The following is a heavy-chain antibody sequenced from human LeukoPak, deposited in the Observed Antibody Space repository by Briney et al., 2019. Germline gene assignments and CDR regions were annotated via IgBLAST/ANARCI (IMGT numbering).Heavy chain of an antibody. CDR2: ISGSDGST. V-gene: IGHV3-23*01. CDR3: AKPPYSSSWYQDY. CDR1: GFTFSSYA. D-gene: IGHD6-13*01. J-gene: IGHJ4*02. Sequence: PGGSLRLSCAASGFTFSSYAMSWVRQAPGKGLEWVSAISGSDGSTYYADSVKGRFTISRDNSKNTLYLQMNSLRAEDTAVCYCAKPPYSSSWYQDYWGQGTLVTVSS.